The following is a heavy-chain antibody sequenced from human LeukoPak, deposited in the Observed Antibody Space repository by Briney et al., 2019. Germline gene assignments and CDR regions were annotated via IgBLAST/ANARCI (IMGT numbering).Heavy chain of an antibody. CDR2: MNPNSGNT. Sequence: GASVKVSCKASGCTFISYAISWVRQAPGQGLEWMGWMNPNSGNTGYAQKFQGRVTITRNTSISTAYMELSSLRSEDTAVYYCARVFTTAMVAFDICGQGTMVTVSS. J-gene: IGHJ3*02. V-gene: IGHV1-8*03. CDR3: ARVFTTAMVAFDI. CDR1: GCTFISYA. D-gene: IGHD5-18*01.